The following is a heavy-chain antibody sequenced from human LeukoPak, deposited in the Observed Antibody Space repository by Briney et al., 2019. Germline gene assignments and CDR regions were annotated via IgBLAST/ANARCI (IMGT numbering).Heavy chain of an antibody. CDR2: IYHSGST. CDR1: GGSISTYY. Sequence: SETLSLTCTVSGGSISTYYWSWIRQPPGKGLEWIGYIYHSGSTNYNPSLMSRVTISVDTSQNQFSLKLSSVTAADTAVYYCARMEDFDWLLQPYYYYYMDVWGKGTTVTISS. J-gene: IGHJ6*03. CDR3: ARMEDFDWLLQPYYYYYMDV. V-gene: IGHV4-59*01. D-gene: IGHD3-9*01.